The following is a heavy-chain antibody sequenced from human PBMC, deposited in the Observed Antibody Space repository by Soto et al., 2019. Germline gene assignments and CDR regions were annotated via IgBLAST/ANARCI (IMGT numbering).Heavy chain of an antibody. CDR1: GGSFSDYH. Sequence: SETLSLTCAGYGGSFSDYHWSWIREPPGKGLEWIGDIHHSGGTNYNPSLKSRVTMSLYTSKSQFSLKLTSVTAADTAVYYCARLFPYYDILRCQRNYYFAMDGWGNGTTVSVAS. D-gene: IGHD3-9*01. CDR3: ARLFPYYDILRCQRNYYFAMDG. J-gene: IGHJ6*04. CDR2: IHHSGGT. V-gene: IGHV4-34*01.